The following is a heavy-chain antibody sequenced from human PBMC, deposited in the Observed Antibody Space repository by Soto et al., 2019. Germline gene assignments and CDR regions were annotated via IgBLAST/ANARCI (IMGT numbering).Heavy chain of an antibody. V-gene: IGHV1-18*01. J-gene: IGHJ3*02. CDR3: VRDVVWGATLIWGVVARGLDI. D-gene: IGHD3-16*01. CDR2: ISTYNGQT. Sequence: QAQLVQSGAEVRKPGASVNVSCRTSGYTFINYGVSWVRQAPGQWLVWMGWISTYNGQTNVAQNFQGRVTLTSDASARTIYMELKRLRSDDTAMYFCVRDVVWGATLIWGVVARGLDIWGQGTPVTVSS. CDR1: GYTFINYG.